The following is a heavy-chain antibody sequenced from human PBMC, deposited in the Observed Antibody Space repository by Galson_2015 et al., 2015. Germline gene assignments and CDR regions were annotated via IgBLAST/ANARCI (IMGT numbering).Heavy chain of an antibody. Sequence: SLRLSCAASGFTVSSNYMNWVRQAPGKGLEWVSIIYSDGTTNYADSVKGRFTISRDNSKNTLYLQMNSLRAEDTAMYYCARDIRDRIKLSFRTYQYYYMDVSGKGTPVTVSS. J-gene: IGHJ6*03. D-gene: IGHD5-24*01. CDR3: ARDIRDRIKLSFRTYQYYYMDV. V-gene: IGHV3-53*01. CDR2: IYSDGTT. CDR1: GFTVSSNY.